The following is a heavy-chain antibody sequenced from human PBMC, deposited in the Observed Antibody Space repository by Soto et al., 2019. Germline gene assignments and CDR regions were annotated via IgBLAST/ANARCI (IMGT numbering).Heavy chain of an antibody. CDR1: GFTVSSNY. V-gene: IGHV3-66*01. D-gene: IGHD3-22*01. Sequence: GGSLRLSCAASGFTVSSNYMSWVRQAPGKGLEWVSVIYSGGSIYYADSVKGRFTISRDNAKNSLYLQMNSLRAEDTAVYYCARYDSSGYYWPYYYYGMEVWGQGTTVTVSS. J-gene: IGHJ6*02. CDR3: ARYDSSGYYWPYYYYGMEV. CDR2: IYSGGSI.